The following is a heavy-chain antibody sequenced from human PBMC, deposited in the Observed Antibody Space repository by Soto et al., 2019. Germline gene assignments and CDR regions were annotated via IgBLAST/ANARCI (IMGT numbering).Heavy chain of an antibody. V-gene: IGHV4-39*01. CDR2: IYYSGST. D-gene: IGHD6-19*01. Sequence: SETLSLTCTVSGGSISSSSYYWGWIRQPPGKGLEWIGSIYYSGSTYYNPSLKSRVTISVDTSKNQFSLKLSSVTAADTAVYYCARHGVGSSWYAIAVAGTTRDYWGQGTLVTVSS. CDR1: GGSISSSSYY. CDR3: ARHGVGSSWYAIAVAGTTRDY. J-gene: IGHJ4*02.